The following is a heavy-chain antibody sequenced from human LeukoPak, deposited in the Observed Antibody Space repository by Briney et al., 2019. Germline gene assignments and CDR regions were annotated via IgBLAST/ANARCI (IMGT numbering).Heavy chain of an antibody. CDR2: VYHGGDI. CDR3: ARDAGYDSSGYYRSYFDY. D-gene: IGHD3-22*01. Sequence: PSGTLSLTCAVSGGSISSSNWWSWVRQPPGKGLEWIGEVYHGGDINYNPSLKSRVTISIDKSKNHFSLKLSSVTAADTAVYYCARDAGYDSSGYYRSYFDYWGQGTLVTVSS. CDR1: GGSISSSNW. J-gene: IGHJ4*02. V-gene: IGHV4-4*02.